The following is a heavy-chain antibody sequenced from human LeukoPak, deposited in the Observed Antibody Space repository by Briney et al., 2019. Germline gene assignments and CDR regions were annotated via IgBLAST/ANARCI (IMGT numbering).Heavy chain of an antibody. V-gene: IGHV4-30-4*03. J-gene: IGHJ5*02. D-gene: IGHD5-18*01. CDR3: TTKWIQPKKPASSFDP. CDR1: GGSISSGDYY. CDR2: IYYSGST. Sequence: KPSETLSLTCTVSGGSISSGDYYWSWIRQPPGKGLEWIGYIYYSGSTYYTPSLRGRVTISVDTSKNQFSLNLTSVTAADTAVYYCTTKWIQPKKPASSFDPWGQGTLVTVSS.